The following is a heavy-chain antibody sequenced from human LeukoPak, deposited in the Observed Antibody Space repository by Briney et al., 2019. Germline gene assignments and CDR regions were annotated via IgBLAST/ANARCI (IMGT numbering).Heavy chain of an antibody. J-gene: IGHJ4*02. Sequence: ASVKVSCKASGGTFSSYAISWVRQAPGQGLEWMVGIIPIFGTANYAQKFQGRVTITADESTSTAYMELSSLRSEDTAVYYCARARIGYSYGYYFDYWGQGTLVTVSS. CDR2: IIPIFGTA. CDR3: ARARIGYSYGYYFDY. CDR1: GGTFSSYA. D-gene: IGHD5-18*01. V-gene: IGHV1-69*13.